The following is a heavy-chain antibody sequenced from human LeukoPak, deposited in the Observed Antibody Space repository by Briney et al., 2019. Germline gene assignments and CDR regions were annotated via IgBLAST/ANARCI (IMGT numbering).Heavy chain of an antibody. CDR2: INHSGST. CDR1: GGSFSGYY. V-gene: IGHV4-34*01. Sequence: TSETLSLTCAVYGGSFSGYYWSWIRQPPGKGLEWIGEINHSGSTNYNPSLKSRVTISVDTSKNQFSLKLSSVTAADTAVYYCARDVDSSGWYEYFDYWGQGTLVTVSS. D-gene: IGHD6-19*01. J-gene: IGHJ4*02. CDR3: ARDVDSSGWYEYFDY.